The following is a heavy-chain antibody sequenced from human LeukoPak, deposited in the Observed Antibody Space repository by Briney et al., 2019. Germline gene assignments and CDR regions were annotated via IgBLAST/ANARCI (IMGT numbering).Heavy chain of an antibody. CDR1: GGSISSYY. J-gene: IGHJ6*02. V-gene: IGHV4-59*01. CDR2: IYYSGST. D-gene: IGHD5-18*01. CDR3: ARRPKSTAMPYGMDV. Sequence: PSETLSLTCTVSGGSISSYYWSWIRQPPGKGLEWIGYIYYSGSTNYNPSLRSRVTMSLDTSKNQFSLKLSSVTAADTAVYYCARRPKSTAMPYGMDVWGQGTTVTVSS.